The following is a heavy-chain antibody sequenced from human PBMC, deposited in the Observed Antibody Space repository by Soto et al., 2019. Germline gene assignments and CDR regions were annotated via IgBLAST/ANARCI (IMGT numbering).Heavy chain of an antibody. V-gene: IGHV3-23*01. CDR1: GFTFSSYA. CDR2: ISGSGGST. J-gene: IGHJ4*02. Sequence: EVQLLESGGGLVQPGGSLRLSCAASGFTFSSYAMSWVRQTPGKGLEWVSAISGSGGSTYYADYVKGRFTISRDNSKNTLYLQMNSLRAEDTAVYYCAKVRVYSSSSGFDYWGQGTLVTVSS. CDR3: AKVRVYSSSSGFDY. D-gene: IGHD6-6*01.